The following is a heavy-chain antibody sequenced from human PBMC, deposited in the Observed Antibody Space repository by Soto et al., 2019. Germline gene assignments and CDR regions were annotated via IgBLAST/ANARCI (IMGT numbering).Heavy chain of an antibody. CDR3: ARQGGRHYYDSSGSEGLDY. CDR2: IYYSGST. Sequence: SETLSLTCTVSGGSISSSSYYWGWIRQPPGKGLEWIGSIYYSGSTYYNPSLKSRVTISVDTSKNQFSLKLSSVTAADTAVYYCARQGGRHYYDSSGSEGLDYWGQGTLVTVSS. CDR1: GGSISSSSYY. J-gene: IGHJ4*02. D-gene: IGHD3-22*01. V-gene: IGHV4-39*01.